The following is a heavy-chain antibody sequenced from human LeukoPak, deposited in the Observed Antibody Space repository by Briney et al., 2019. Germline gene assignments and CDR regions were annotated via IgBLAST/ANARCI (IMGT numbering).Heavy chain of an antibody. D-gene: IGHD6-19*01. CDR2: IYPGDSDT. J-gene: IGHJ4*02. Sequence: GESLKTSCKGSGYSSTSYWIGWGRQLPGKGLGWMGIIYPGDSDTRYSPSFQAQVTISADKSISTAYLQWSSLKASDTAMYYCARPDPGTRGWTFDYWGQGNPVTVSS. CDR1: GYSSTSYW. CDR3: ARPDPGTRGWTFDY. V-gene: IGHV5-51*01.